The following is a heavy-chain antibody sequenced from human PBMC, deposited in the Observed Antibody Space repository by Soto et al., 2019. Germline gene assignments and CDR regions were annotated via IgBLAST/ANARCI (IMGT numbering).Heavy chain of an antibody. CDR2: ISAYNGNT. CDR3: ARDEKFRRYSGYDLFY. J-gene: IGHJ4*02. D-gene: IGHD5-12*01. CDR1: GYTFTSYG. Sequence: QVQLVQSGAEVKKPGASVKVSCKASGYTFTSYGISCVRQAPGQGLEWMGWISAYNGNTNYAQKLQGRVTMTTDTSTSTAYMELRSLRSDDTAVYYCARDEKFRRYSGYDLFYWGQGTLVTVSS. V-gene: IGHV1-18*01.